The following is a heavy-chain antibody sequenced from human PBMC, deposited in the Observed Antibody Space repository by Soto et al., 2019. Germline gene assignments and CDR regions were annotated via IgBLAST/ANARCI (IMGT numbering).Heavy chain of an antibody. Sequence: PSQTLSLTCTVSGGSIGSLGCCWILQPPGKGLEWIGYIYHSGSTYYNPSLKSRVTISVDRSKNQFSLKLSSVTAADTAVYYCARGNTVKREYYFDYWGQGTLVTVSS. V-gene: IGHV4-30-2*01. J-gene: IGHJ4*02. CDR2: IYHSGST. D-gene: IGHD4-4*01. CDR3: ARGNTVKREYYFDY. CDR1: GGSIGSLGC.